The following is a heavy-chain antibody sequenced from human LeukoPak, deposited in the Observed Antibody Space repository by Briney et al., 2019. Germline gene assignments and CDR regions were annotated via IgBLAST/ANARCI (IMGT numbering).Heavy chain of an antibody. D-gene: IGHD2-2*03. Sequence: ASVKVSCKASGYTFTGYYMHWVRQAPGQGLEWMGWINPNSGGTNYAQKFQGRVTMTRDTSISTAYMELSRLRSDETAVYYCARDLDIVVVPAAKGYWGQGTLVTVSS. CDR2: INPNSGGT. CDR1: GYTFTGYY. CDR3: ARDLDIVVVPAAKGY. J-gene: IGHJ4*02. V-gene: IGHV1-2*02.